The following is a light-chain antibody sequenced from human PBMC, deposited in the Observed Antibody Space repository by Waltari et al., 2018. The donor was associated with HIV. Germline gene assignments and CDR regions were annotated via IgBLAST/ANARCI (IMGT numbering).Light chain of an antibody. CDR1: SHNIGNIF. Sequence: QSVLTQPPSVSAAPGQKVTISCSGSSHNIGNIFVTWYQQLPGTAPKLLIYDNNKRPSGIPDRFSGSKSGTSATLGITGLQTGDEADYYCGTWDSSLSVWVFGGGTNLTVL. CDR3: GTWDSSLSVWV. CDR2: DNN. V-gene: IGLV1-51*01. J-gene: IGLJ3*02.